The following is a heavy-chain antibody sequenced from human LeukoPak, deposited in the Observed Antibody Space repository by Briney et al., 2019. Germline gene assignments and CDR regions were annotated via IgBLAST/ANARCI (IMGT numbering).Heavy chain of an antibody. CDR1: GFTFNLNR. D-gene: IGHD1-26*01. Sequence: GGSLRLSCAASGFTFNLNRIHWVRQVPGKGLEWISWIETDGSTSGYLRSVQGRFTVSRDNAKSTVHLQMNSLRAEGTATYYCARDQVGTMPLDFWGQGTLVTVSS. CDR3: ARDQVGTMPLDF. J-gene: IGHJ4*02. V-gene: IGHV3-74*01. CDR2: IETDGSTS.